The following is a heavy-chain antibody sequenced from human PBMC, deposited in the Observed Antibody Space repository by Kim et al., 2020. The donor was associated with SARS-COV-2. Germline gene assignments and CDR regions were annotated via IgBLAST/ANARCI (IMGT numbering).Heavy chain of an antibody. CDR2: TTSDGRSR. Sequence: GGSLRLSCTASGFIFSSFAMHWVRQAPGKGLEWVAVTTSDGRSRYYADSVKGRFTISRYNSKNTLYLQMNNLRPADTAVYFCARDKVMVRGLRGHNWFDPWGQGILVTVSS. CDR1: GFIFSSFA. V-gene: IGHV3-30*03. D-gene: IGHD3-10*01. CDR3: ARDKVMVRGLRGHNWFDP. J-gene: IGHJ5*02.